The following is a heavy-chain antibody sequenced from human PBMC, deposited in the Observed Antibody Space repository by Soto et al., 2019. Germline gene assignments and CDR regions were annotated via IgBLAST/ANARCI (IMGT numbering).Heavy chain of an antibody. CDR2: INSDNGDT. CDR3: ARVLWRRRWGSECYDGMDV. CDR1: GYTFINFG. Sequence: QVQVVQSGAEVKKPGASVRVSCTASGYTFINFGINWVRQAPGQGLEWMGWINSDNGDTSYSQSLQGRVTMTRDTSTTTPYMALRSLRSDDTAVYYCARVLWRRRWGSECYDGMDVWGQGTRVSVSS. J-gene: IGHJ6*02. D-gene: IGHD3-16*01. V-gene: IGHV1-18*01.